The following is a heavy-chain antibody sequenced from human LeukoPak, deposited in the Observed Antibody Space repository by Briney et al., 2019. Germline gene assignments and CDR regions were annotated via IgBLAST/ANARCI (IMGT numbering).Heavy chain of an antibody. CDR2: IYYSGST. CDR3: ARGKSYCGGDCYSY. Sequence: KPSETLSLTCAVYGGSFSGYYWSWIRQPPGKGLEWIGYIYYSGSTNYNPSLKSRVTMSVDTSENQFSLKLSSVTAADTAVYYCARGKSYCGGDCYSYWGQGTLVTVSS. J-gene: IGHJ4*02. V-gene: IGHV4-59*12. CDR1: GGSFSGYY. D-gene: IGHD2-21*02.